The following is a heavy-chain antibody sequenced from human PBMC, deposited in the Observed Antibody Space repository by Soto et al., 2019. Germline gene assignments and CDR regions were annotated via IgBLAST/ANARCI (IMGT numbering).Heavy chain of an antibody. CDR2: IYYSGTT. J-gene: IGHJ1*01. CDR3: ARLVAPILTWAD. D-gene: IGHD2-21*01. CDR1: AGSMRRGSYY. V-gene: IGHV4-39*01. Sequence: PSEDLSHTNTVSAGSMRRGSYYWGWVRQHTGKGLEWIGSIYYSGTTYYNPSLKSGVTMSVAASKSQFSLTLNSVTAADTAVYYRARLVAPILTWADWTQGTLV.